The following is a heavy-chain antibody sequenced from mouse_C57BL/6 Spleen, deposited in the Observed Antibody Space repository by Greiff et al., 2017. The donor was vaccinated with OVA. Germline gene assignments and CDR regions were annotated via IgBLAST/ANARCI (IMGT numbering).Heavy chain of an antibody. V-gene: IGHV1-15*01. D-gene: IGHD2-1*01. J-gene: IGHJ2*01. CDR3: TRTLYFYYFDY. CDR1: GYTFTDYE. Sequence: QVQLKESGAELVRPGASVTLSCKASGYTFTDYEMHWVKQTPVHGLEWIGAIDPETGGTAYNQKFKGKAILTADKSSSTAYMELRSLTSEDSAVYYCTRTLYFYYFDYWGQGTTLTVSS. CDR2: IDPETGGT.